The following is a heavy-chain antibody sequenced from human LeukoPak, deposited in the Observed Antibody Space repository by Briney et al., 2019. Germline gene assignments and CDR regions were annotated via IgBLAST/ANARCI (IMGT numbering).Heavy chain of an antibody. CDR1: GFTFSSYS. V-gene: IGHV3-21*01. CDR2: ISSSSSYI. Sequence: GGSLRLSCAASGFTFSSYSMNWVRQAPGKGLEWVSSISSSSSYIYYADSVKGRFTISRDNAKNSLYLQMNSLRAEDTAVYYCAALAGKQGYFDYWGQGTLVTVSS. J-gene: IGHJ4*02. CDR3: AALAGKQGYFDY. D-gene: IGHD6-13*01.